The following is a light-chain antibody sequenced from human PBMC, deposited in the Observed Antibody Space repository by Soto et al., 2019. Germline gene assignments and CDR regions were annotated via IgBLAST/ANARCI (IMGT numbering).Light chain of an antibody. J-gene: IGLJ1*01. CDR1: SSDVGGYNY. CDR2: EVS. V-gene: IGLV2-14*01. Sequence: QSALTQPASVSGSPGQSVTISCTGTSSDVGGYNYVSWYQQHPGKAPKLIIYEVSDRPSGVSSRFSGSKSGNTASLTISGLQAEDEADYYCSSYTSSSTYYVFGTGTKVTVL. CDR3: SSYTSSSTYYV.